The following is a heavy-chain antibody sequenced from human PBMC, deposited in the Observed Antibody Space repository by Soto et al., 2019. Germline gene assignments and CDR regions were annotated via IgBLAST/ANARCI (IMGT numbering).Heavy chain of an antibody. J-gene: IGHJ6*03. CDR3: ARGIAAAGRAHYYYMDV. CDR2: ISSGSSYI. V-gene: IGHV3-21*01. D-gene: IGHD6-13*01. Sequence: EVQLVESGGGLVMPGGSLRLSCAASGFTFSSSTMNWVRQAPGKGLEWVSSISSGSSYIYYADSVKGRFTISRDNAKNSLYLQMNSLRAEDTAVYYCARGIAAAGRAHYYYMDVWGKGTTVTVSS. CDR1: GFTFSSST.